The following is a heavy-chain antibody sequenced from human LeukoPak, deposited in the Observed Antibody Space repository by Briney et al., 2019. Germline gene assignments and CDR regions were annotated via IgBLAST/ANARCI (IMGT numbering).Heavy chain of an antibody. Sequence: SETLSLTCTVSGGSLSSYYWSWIRQPPGKGLEWIGYIYYSGSTNYNPSLKSRVTISVDTSKSQFSLKLSSVTAADTAVYYCASHVDIVATFDYWGQGTLVTVSS. CDR1: GGSLSSYY. J-gene: IGHJ4*02. CDR2: IYYSGST. CDR3: ASHVDIVATFDY. D-gene: IGHD5-12*01. V-gene: IGHV4-59*01.